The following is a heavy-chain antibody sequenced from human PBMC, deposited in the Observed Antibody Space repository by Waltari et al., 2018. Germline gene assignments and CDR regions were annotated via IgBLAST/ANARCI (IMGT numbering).Heavy chain of an antibody. CDR1: GGTFSNYA. CDR2: SSSIRGRA. V-gene: IGHV1-69*04. CDR3: AGQDYSNDYYFYYDMDV. D-gene: IGHD4-4*01. J-gene: IGHJ6*02. Sequence: QVQLVQSGAEVKKPGSSVKVSCKASGGTFSNYAMSWVRQAPGQGLEWMGRSSSIRGRANDAEKFQGRVTMTADKSTSTAYMELSSLRSEDTAVYYCAGQDYSNDYYFYYDMDVWGQGTTVTVSS.